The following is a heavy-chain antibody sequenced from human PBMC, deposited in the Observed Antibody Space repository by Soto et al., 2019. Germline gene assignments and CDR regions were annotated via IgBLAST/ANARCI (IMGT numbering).Heavy chain of an antibody. J-gene: IGHJ4*02. CDR2: ISGSGDST. V-gene: IGHV3-23*01. CDR3: ERRGSGSYYDY. D-gene: IGHD1-26*01. CDR1: GFTFSSYA. Sequence: EVQLLESGGGLVQPGGSLRLSCAASGFTFSSYAMSWVRQAPGKGLEWVSVISGSGDSTYYADYVKVRFTISRDNSKNTLYLQMNSLRAEDTAVYYCERRGSGSYYDYWGQGTLVTVSS.